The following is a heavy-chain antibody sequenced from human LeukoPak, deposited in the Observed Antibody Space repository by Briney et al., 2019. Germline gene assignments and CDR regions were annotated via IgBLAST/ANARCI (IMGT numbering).Heavy chain of an antibody. V-gene: IGHV5-10-1*01. CDR2: IDPSDSYT. D-gene: IGHD5-18*01. J-gene: IGHJ4*02. CDR3: ASHPRAMAPMGY. Sequence: GESLRISCKGSGYSFTSYWISWVRQMPGKGLEWMGRIDPSDSYTNYSPSFQGHVTISAVKSISTAYLQWSSLKASDTAMYYCASHPRAMAPMGYWGQGTLVTVSS. CDR1: GYSFTSYW.